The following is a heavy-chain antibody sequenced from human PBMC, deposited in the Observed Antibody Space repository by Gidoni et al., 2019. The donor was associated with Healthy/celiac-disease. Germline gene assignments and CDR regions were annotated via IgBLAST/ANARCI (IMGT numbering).Heavy chain of an antibody. CDR1: GGSISSSSYY. CDR2: IYYSGST. CDR3: ASSYYYDSSGYLLFDY. J-gene: IGHJ4*02. V-gene: IGHV4-39*01. Sequence: QLQLQESGPGLVKPSETLSLTCTVSGGSISSSSYYWGWIRQPPGKGLEWIGSIYYSGSTYYNPSLKSRVTISVDTSKNQFSLKLSSVTAADTAVYYCASSYYYDSSGYLLFDYWGQGTLVTVSS. D-gene: IGHD3-22*01.